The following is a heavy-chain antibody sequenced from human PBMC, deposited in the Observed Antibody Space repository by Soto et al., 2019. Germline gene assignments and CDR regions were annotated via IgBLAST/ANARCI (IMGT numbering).Heavy chain of an antibody. D-gene: IGHD2-2*01. CDR3: ARASTDIVVVPAAILQYYYYYMDV. V-gene: IGHV3-48*01. CDR2: ISSSSSTI. Sequence: SGGSLRLSCAASGFTFSSYSMNWVRQAPGKGLEWVSYISSSSSTIYYADSVKGRFTIPRDNAKNSLYLQMNSLRAEDTAVYYCARASTDIVVVPAAILQYYYYYMDVWGKGTTVTVSS. CDR1: GFTFSSYS. J-gene: IGHJ6*03.